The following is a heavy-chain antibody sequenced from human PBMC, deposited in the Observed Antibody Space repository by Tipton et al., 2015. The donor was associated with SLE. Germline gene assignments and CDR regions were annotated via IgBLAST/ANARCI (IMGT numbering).Heavy chain of an antibody. D-gene: IGHD6-13*01. Sequence: LRLSCTLSGGSISSSSYYWGWIRQPPGKGLEWIGSIYYRGSTYYHPSLKSRVTISVDTPKNQFSLKLSSAPAADTAVYYCARHSSSWYKDWFDPWGQGALVTVSS. CDR2: IYYRGST. CDR1: GGSISSSSYY. J-gene: IGHJ5*02. V-gene: IGHV4-39*01. CDR3: ARHSSSWYKDWFDP.